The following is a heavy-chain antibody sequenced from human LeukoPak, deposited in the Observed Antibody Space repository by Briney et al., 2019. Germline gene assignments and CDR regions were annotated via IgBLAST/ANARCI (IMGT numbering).Heavy chain of an antibody. CDR3: TSLKDIVILPAAI. J-gene: IGHJ3*02. Sequence: GGSLRLSCTASGYTFADYAVSWFRQAPGKGLEWVGFIRSIPYGGTTEYAASVKGRFTISRDDSQSIAYLQMNSLIIEDTALYYCTSLKDIVILPAAIGGQGTMVTVSS. CDR2: IRSIPYGGTT. CDR1: GYTFADYA. V-gene: IGHV3-49*03. D-gene: IGHD2-2*01.